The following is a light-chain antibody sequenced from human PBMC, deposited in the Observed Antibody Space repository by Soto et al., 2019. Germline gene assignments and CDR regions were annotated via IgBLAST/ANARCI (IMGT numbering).Light chain of an antibody. V-gene: IGLV3-21*03. CDR1: NIGSKS. J-gene: IGLJ2*01. Sequence: SYELTQPPSVSVAPGKTARITCGGNNIGSKSVHWYQQKPGQAPVLVVYLDSDRPSGIPERFSGSNSGNTATLTISRVEAGDEADYYCQVWDSSSDHVVFGGGTKVTVL. CDR3: QVWDSSSDHVV. CDR2: LDS.